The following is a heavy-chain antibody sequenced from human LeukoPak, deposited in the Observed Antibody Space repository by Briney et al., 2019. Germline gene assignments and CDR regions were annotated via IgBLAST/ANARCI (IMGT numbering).Heavy chain of an antibody. CDR2: ISYDGSNK. CDR3: ARDGTLLLWFGVLGPHFDY. J-gene: IGHJ4*02. CDR1: GFTFSSYA. Sequence: GGSLRLSCAASGFTFSSYAMHWVRQAPGKGLEWVAVISYDGSNKYYADSVKGRFTISRDNSKNTLYLQMNSLRAEDTAVYYCARDGTLLLWFGVLGPHFDYWGQGTLVTVSS. D-gene: IGHD3-10*01. V-gene: IGHV3-30-3*01.